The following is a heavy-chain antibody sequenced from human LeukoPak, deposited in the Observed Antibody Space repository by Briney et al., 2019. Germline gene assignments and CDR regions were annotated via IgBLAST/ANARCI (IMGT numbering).Heavy chain of an antibody. Sequence: GGSLRLSCAASGFTFSSYAMHWVRQAPGKGLEYVSAISSNGGSTYYANSVKGRFTISRDNSKNTLYLQMGSLRAEDMAVYYCARALGGRYRAAYFQHWGQGTLVTVSS. CDR1: GFTFSSYA. J-gene: IGHJ1*01. V-gene: IGHV3-64*01. D-gene: IGHD1-26*01. CDR2: ISSNGGST. CDR3: ARALGGRYRAAYFQH.